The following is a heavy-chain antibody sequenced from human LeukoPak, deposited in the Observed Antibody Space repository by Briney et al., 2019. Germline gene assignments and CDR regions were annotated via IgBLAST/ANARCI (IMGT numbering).Heavy chain of an antibody. D-gene: IGHD1-26*01. CDR2: FDPEDGET. CDR1: GYTLTELS. CDR3: ATGMRGSYYDFDY. J-gene: IGHJ4*02. V-gene: IGHV1-24*01. Sequence: ASVKVSCKVSGYTLTELSMHWVRQAPGQGIEWMGGFDPEDGETIYAQKFQGRVTMTEDASTDTAYMELSSLRSEDTAVYYCATGMRGSYYDFDYWGQGTLVTVSS.